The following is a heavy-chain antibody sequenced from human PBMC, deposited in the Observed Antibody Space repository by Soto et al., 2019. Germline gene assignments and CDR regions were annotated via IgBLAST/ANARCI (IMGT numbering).Heavy chain of an antibody. CDR2: ISGSGGST. V-gene: IGHV3-23*01. CDR1: GFTFSSYA. J-gene: IGHJ5*02. CDR3: AMFYGGNSAHTYTIDP. D-gene: IGHD2-21*02. Sequence: EVQLLESGGGLVQPGGSLRLSCAASGFTFSSYAMSWVRQAPGKGLEWVSTISGSGGSTHYADSVKGRFTISRDNPKNTLYLQMNSLRAEDTAVYYCAMFYGGNSAHTYTIDPWGQGTLVTVSS.